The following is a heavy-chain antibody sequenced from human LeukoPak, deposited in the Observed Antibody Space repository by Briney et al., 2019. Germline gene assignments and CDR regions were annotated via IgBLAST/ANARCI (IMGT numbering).Heavy chain of an antibody. CDR2: INHSGST. CDR1: GGSFSGYY. D-gene: IGHD3-22*01. Sequence: PSETLSLTCAVYGGSFSGYYWSWIRQPPGKGLEWIGEINHSGSTNYNPSLKGRVTISVDTSKNQFSLKLSSVTAADTAVYYCARGRTYYYDSSGYRQKYYFDYWGQGTLVTVSS. J-gene: IGHJ4*02. CDR3: ARGRTYYYDSSGYRQKYYFDY. V-gene: IGHV4-34*01.